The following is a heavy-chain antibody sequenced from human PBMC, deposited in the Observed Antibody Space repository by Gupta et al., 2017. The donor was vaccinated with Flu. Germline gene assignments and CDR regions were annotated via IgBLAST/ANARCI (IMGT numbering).Heavy chain of an antibody. V-gene: IGHV1-69*01. CDR1: TYT. CDR3: ARDLGSGTYGWFDS. J-gene: IGHJ5*01. Sequence: TYTIGWVRQAPGQGLELMGGIIPIFGTANYGQKFQGRVTITADESTSTAYMDLSSLRSEETAVYYCARDLGSGTYGWFDSWGQGTLVTVSS. D-gene: IGHD1-26*01. CDR2: IIPIFGTA.